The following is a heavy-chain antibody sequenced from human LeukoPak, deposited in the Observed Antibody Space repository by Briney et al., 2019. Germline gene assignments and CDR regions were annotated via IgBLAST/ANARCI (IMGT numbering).Heavy chain of an antibody. CDR3: AREEYSGSYYFDY. CDR1: GFTFSSYS. Sequence: PGGSLRLSCAASGFTFSSYSINWVRQAPGKGLEWVSSISPSSSYIYYADSVKGRFTVSRDNAKNSLYLQMNSLRAEDTAVYYCAREEYSGSYYFDYWGQGTLVTVSS. V-gene: IGHV3-21*01. CDR2: ISPSSSYI. J-gene: IGHJ4*02. D-gene: IGHD1-26*01.